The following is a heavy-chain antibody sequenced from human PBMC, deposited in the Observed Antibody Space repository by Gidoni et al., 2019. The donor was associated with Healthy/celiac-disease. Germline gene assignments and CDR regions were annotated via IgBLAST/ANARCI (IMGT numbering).Heavy chain of an antibody. J-gene: IGHJ4*02. CDR1: GCSISSSSYY. V-gene: IGHV4-39*01. CDR3: ASEHYYDSSGYYWPFDY. CDR2: IYYSGST. Sequence: QLQLQESGPGLVKPSETLSLTCTVSGCSISSSSYYWGWIRQPPGKGLEWIGSIYYSGSTYYNPSLKSRVTISVDTSKNQFSLKLSSVTAADTAVYYCASEHYYDSSGYYWPFDYWGQGTLVTVSS. D-gene: IGHD3-22*01.